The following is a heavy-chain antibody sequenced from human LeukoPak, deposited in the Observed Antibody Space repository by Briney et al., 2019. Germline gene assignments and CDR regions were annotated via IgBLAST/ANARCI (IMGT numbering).Heavy chain of an antibody. Sequence: SETLSLTCTVSGGSISSYYWSWIRQPAGKGLEWIGCIYTSGSTNYNPSLKSRVTISVDKSKNQFSLKLSSVTAADTAVYYCARDLTTFTRGWYYFDYWGQGTLVTVSS. D-gene: IGHD6-19*01. V-gene: IGHV4-4*07. J-gene: IGHJ4*02. CDR3: ARDLTTFTRGWYYFDY. CDR2: IYTSGST. CDR1: GGSISSYY.